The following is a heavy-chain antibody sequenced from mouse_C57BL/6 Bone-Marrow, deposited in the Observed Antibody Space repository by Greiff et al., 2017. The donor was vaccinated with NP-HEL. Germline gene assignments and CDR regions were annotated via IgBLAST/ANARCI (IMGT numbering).Heavy chain of an antibody. D-gene: IGHD1-1*01. J-gene: IGHJ4*01. V-gene: IGHV1-50*01. CDR1: GYTFTSYW. CDR3: ARWDYYYGSSYVNYAMDY. Sequence: QVHVKQPGAELVKPGASVKLSCKASGYTFTSYWMQWVKQRPGQGLEWIGEIDPSDSYTNYNQKFKGKATLTVDTSSSPAYMQLSSLTSEDSAVYYCARWDYYYGSSYVNYAMDYWGQGTSVTVSS. CDR2: IDPSDSYT.